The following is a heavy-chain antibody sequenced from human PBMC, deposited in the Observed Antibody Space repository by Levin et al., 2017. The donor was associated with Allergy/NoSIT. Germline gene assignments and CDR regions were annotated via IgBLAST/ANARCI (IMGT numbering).Heavy chain of an antibody. CDR3: AKGRVPAAPFDY. D-gene: IGHD2-2*01. J-gene: IGHJ4*02. V-gene: IGHV3-23*01. CDR2: ISGSGGST. Sequence: LSLTCAASGFTFSSYAMSWVRQAPGKGLEWVSAISGSGGSTYYADSVKGRFTISRDNSKNTLYLQMNSLRAEDTAVYYCAKGRVPAAPFDYWGQGTLVTVSS. CDR1: GFTFSSYA.